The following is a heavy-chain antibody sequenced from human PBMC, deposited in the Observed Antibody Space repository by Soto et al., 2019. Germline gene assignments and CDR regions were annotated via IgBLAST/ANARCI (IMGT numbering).Heavy chain of an antibody. Sequence: PSETLSLTCAVSGDSVSNDNYYWSWIRQPPGKGLEWIGYIYYSGTTNYNSYLKSRLSLSVDMSKNQFSLKLASVTAADTAVYFCAREYSNSPEAFDYWGQGALVTVSS. V-gene: IGHV4-61*01. CDR1: GDSVSNDNYY. CDR2: IYYSGTT. CDR3: AREYSNSPEAFDY. D-gene: IGHD6-6*01. J-gene: IGHJ4*02.